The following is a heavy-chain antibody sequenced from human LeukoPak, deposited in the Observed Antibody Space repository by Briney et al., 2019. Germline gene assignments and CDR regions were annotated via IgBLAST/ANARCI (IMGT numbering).Heavy chain of an antibody. CDR1: GFTFSNYG. V-gene: IGHV3-33*01. CDR2: IWYDGSNK. CDR3: AREGPRGNSQFDY. Sequence: GGSLRLSCAASGFTFSNYGMHWVRQAPGKGLEWVALIWYDGSNKYYADSVKGRLTISRDNSKNTLYLQMNSPRAEDTAVYYCAREGPRGNSQFDYWGQGTLVTVSS. J-gene: IGHJ4*02. D-gene: IGHD2/OR15-2a*01.